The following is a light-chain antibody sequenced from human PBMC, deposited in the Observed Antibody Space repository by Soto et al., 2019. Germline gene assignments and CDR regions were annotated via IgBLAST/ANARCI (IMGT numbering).Light chain of an antibody. CDR2: GES. V-gene: IGKV3-20*01. CDR1: QSVSSSY. Sequence: EIVLTQSPGTLSLSPGERATLSCRASQSVSSSYLAWYQQKPGQAPRLLIDGESSRATGIPDRFSGSVSVTDFTLTISRLEPEDFAVYYCQQYGSSPGTFGQGTKVETK. CDR3: QQYGSSPGT. J-gene: IGKJ1*01.